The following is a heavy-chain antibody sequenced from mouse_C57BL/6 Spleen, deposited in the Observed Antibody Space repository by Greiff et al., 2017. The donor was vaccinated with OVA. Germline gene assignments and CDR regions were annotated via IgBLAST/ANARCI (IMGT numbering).Heavy chain of an antibody. V-gene: IGHV1-61*01. D-gene: IGHD3-1*01. Sequence: QVQLQQPGAELVRPGSSVKLSCKASGYTFTSYWMDWVKQRPGQGLEWIGNIYPSDSETHYNQKFKDKATLTVDKSSSTAYMQLSSLTSEDSAVYYCARSGLLTEGYFDVWGTGTTVTVSS. CDR1: GYTFTSYW. CDR3: ARSGLLTEGYFDV. J-gene: IGHJ1*03. CDR2: IYPSDSET.